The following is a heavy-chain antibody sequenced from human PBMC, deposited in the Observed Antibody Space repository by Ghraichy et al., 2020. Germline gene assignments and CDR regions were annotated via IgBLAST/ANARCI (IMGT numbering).Heavy chain of an antibody. J-gene: IGHJ4*02. CDR2: ISGYNGNT. D-gene: IGHD1-1*01. V-gene: IGHV1-18*04. CDR3: VRDWKGDY. CDR1: GYSFRGYS. Sequence: ASVKVSCKASGYSFRGYSISWVRQAPGQGLEWMGSISGYNGNTDYAQQLQGRLTMTTDTSTSTAYMELRSLTSDDTAVYYCVRDWKGDYWGQGTLVTVSS.